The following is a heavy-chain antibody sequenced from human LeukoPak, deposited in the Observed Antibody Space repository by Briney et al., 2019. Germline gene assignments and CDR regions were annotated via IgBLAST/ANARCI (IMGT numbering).Heavy chain of an antibody. Sequence: GGSLRLSCAASGFTFSSYGMHWVRQAPGKGLEWVAVIWYDGSNKYYADSVKGRFTISRDNAKNSLYLQMNSLRAEDTALYYCAKDEDYVGMDVWGQGTTVTVSS. D-gene: IGHD4-17*01. V-gene: IGHV3-33*03. CDR1: GFTFSSYG. CDR2: IWYDGSNK. CDR3: AKDEDYVGMDV. J-gene: IGHJ6*02.